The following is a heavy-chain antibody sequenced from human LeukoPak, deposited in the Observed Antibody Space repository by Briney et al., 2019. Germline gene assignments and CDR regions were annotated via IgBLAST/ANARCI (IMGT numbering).Heavy chain of an antibody. CDR2: ISGSGGST. J-gene: IGHJ4*02. D-gene: IGHD6-19*01. V-gene: IGHV3-23*01. Sequence: GGSLRLSCAASGFTFSSYAMSWVRQAPGKGLEWVSAISGSGGSTYYADSVKGRSTISRDNSKNTLYLQMNSLRAEDTAVYYCAKDPYSSGWYWGDYWGQRTLVTVSS. CDR1: GFTFSSYA. CDR3: AKDPYSSGWYWGDY.